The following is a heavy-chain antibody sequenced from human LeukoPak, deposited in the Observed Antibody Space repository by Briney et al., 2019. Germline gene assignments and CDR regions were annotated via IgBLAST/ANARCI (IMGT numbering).Heavy chain of an antibody. J-gene: IGHJ4*02. CDR2: INPNSGGT. CDR3: ARTMAADHFRRDY. D-gene: IGHD6-13*01. V-gene: IGHV1-2*02. Sequence: GASVKVSCKASGYTFTGYYMHWVRQAPGQGLEWMGWINPNSGGTNYAQKFQGRVTMTRDTSISTAYMELSRLRSDDTAVYSCARTMAADHFRRDYWGQGTLVTVPS. CDR1: GYTFTGYY.